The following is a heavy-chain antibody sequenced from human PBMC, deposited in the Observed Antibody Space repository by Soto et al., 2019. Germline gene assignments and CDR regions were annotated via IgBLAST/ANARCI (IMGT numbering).Heavy chain of an antibody. J-gene: IGHJ4*02. D-gene: IGHD5-12*01. CDR1: GGTFSSYA. CDR2: IIPIFGTA. V-gene: IGHV1-69*12. CDR3: ARCGDGYNFVCG. Sequence: QVQLVQSGAEVKKPGSSVKVSCKASGGTFSSYAISWVRQAPGQGLEWMGGIIPIFGTANYAQKIQGRVTITADESTSTAYMELSSLRSGDTAVYYCARCGDGYNFVCGWGQGTLVTVSS.